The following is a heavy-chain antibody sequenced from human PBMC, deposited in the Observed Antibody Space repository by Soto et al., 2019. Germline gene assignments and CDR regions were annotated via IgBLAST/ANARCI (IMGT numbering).Heavy chain of an antibody. CDR1: GGSISSGGYS. CDR3: AGEVGGSGSFAY. V-gene: IGHV4-30-2*01. Sequence: QLQLQESGSGLVKPSQTLSLTCAVSGGSISSGGYSWSWIRQPPGKVLEWIGYTYHSGSTYYNPSLKSQVTIPVDMCASQFSVRLSSVTAADKAVDYCAGEVGGSGSFAYWGKGNLVAVAS. CDR2: TYHSGST. D-gene: IGHD3-10*01. J-gene: IGHJ4*02.